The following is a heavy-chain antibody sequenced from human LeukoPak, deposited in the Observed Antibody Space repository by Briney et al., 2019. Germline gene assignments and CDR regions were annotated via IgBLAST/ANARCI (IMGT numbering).Heavy chain of an antibody. D-gene: IGHD5-12*01. CDR3: ARGPYSGYDYYYYYYMDV. V-gene: IGHV1-8*01. J-gene: IGHJ6*03. CDR1: GYTFTSYD. CDR2: MNPNSGNT. Sequence: ASVKVSCKASGYTFTSYDINWVRQATGQGLGWMGWMNPNSGNTGYAQKFQGRVTMTRNTSISTAYMELSSLRSEDTAVYYCARGPYSGYDYYYYYYMDVWGKGTTVTISS.